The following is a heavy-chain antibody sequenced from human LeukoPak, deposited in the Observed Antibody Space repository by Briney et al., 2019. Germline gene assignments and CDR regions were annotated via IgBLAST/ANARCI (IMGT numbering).Heavy chain of an antibody. V-gene: IGHV3-66*01. Sequence: GGSLRLSCAASGFTFSSYAMSWVRQAPGKGLEWVSVIYSGGSTYYADSVKGGFTISRDNSKNTLYLQMNSLRAEDTAVYYCARANLDYWGQGTLVTVSS. CDR2: IYSGGST. CDR1: GFTFSSYA. CDR3: ARANLDY. J-gene: IGHJ4*02.